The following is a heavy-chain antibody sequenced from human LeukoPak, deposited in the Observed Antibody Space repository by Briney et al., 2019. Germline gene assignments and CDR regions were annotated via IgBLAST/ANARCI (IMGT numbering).Heavy chain of an antibody. D-gene: IGHD3-9*01. CDR1: GGSITSYY. CDR3: ARWDDKRPL. J-gene: IGHJ4*02. Sequence: PSETLSLTCTVSGGSITSYYWRWIRQPPGKGLEYIGNIYYSGSTNYNPSLKSRVTISVDTSKNQFSLKLSSVTAADTAVYYCARWDDKRPLWGQGTLVTVSS. V-gene: IGHV4-59*01. CDR2: IYYSGST.